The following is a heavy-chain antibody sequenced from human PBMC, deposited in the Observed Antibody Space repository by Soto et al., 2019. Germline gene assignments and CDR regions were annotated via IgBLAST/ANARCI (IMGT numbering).Heavy chain of an antibody. CDR1: GFTFSSYG. J-gene: IGHJ4*02. V-gene: IGHV3-30*18. D-gene: IGHD1-26*01. CDR3: AKDSSGSYYFSYFDY. Sequence: GGSLRLSCAASGFTFSSYGMHWVRQAPGKGLEWVAVISYDGSNKYYADSVKGRFTISRDNSKNTLCLQMNSLRAEDTAVYYCAKDSSGSYYFSYFDYWGQGTLVTVSS. CDR2: ISYDGSNK.